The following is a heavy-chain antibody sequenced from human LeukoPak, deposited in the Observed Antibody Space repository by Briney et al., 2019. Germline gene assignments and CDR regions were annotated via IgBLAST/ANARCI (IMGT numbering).Heavy chain of an antibody. CDR3: ASPLVLGSGPGDDAFDI. CDR1: GFTFASHS. V-gene: IGHV3-23*01. J-gene: IGHJ3*02. Sequence: GGSLRLSCTASGFTFASHSMTWVRQAPGKGLEWVSAISGSGGSTYYADSVKGRFTISRDNSKNTLYLQMNSLRAEDTAVYYCASPLVLGSGPGDDAFDIWGQGTMVTVSS. CDR2: ISGSGGST. D-gene: IGHD3-10*02.